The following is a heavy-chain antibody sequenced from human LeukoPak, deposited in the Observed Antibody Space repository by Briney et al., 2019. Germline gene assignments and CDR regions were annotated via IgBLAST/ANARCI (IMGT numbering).Heavy chain of an antibody. V-gene: IGHV4-34*01. CDR3: ARGRKSGSHNWFDP. CDR1: GGSFSGYY. Sequence: SETLSLTCAVYGGSFSGYYWSWIRQPPGKGLKWIGEINHSGSTNYNPSLKSRVTISVDTSKNQFSLKLSSVTAADTAVYYCARGRKSGSHNWFDPWGQGTLVTVSS. D-gene: IGHD1-1*01. CDR2: INHSGST. J-gene: IGHJ5*02.